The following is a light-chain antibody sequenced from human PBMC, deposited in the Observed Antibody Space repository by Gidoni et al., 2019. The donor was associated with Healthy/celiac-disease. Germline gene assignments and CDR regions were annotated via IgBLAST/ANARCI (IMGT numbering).Light chain of an antibody. J-gene: IGKJ4*02. V-gene: IGKV1-39*01. CDR3: QQSYSTPYT. Sequence: DIKLTQSTSSLSDSLGDRITITCRASQSISSYLNWYQQKPGKAPKLLIYSASSWQSGVPSRFSGSGSGTDFTLTISSLQPEDFATYYCQQSYSTPYTFGGGTKVEIK. CDR2: SAS. CDR1: QSISSY.